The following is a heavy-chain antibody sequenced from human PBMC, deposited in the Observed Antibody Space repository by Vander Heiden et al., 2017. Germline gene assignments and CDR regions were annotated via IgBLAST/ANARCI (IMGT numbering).Heavy chain of an antibody. J-gene: IGHJ4*02. CDR1: GSSISSGGYY. V-gene: IGHV4-31*04. Sequence: QVRLQESGPGLVKPSQTLSLTCRLSGSSISSGGYYWSWIRQHPGKGLEWIGYIDYSGGTYYNPSLKSRLTISFDTSQNQFSLRLSSVTAADKAVYYCAKGGDGYDRRFDYWGQGTLVTVSS. D-gene: IGHD5-18*01. CDR2: IDYSGGT. CDR3: AKGGDGYDRRFDY.